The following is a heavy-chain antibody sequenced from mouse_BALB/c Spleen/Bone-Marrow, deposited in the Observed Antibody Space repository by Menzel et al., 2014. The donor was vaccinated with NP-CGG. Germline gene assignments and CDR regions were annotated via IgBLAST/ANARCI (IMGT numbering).Heavy chain of an antibody. CDR3: ARLNYYGSSYGVFDV. V-gene: IGHV1-39*01. Sequence: EVQLVESGPELEKPGASVKISCKASGYSFTGYNMNWVKQSNGKSLEWIGNIDPYYGGTSYNQKFKGKVTLTVDKSSSTAYMQLKSLTSDDSAVYYCARLNYYGSSYGVFDVWGAGTTVTVSS. J-gene: IGHJ1*01. CDR1: GYSFTGYN. CDR2: IDPYYGGT. D-gene: IGHD1-1*01.